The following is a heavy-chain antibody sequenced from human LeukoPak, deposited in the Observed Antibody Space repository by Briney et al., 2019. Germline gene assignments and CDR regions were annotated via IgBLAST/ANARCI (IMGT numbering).Heavy chain of an antibody. CDR2: INHSGST. J-gene: IGHJ4*03. CDR1: GGSFSGYY. CDR3: ARGGSFWGSYYPHNNKPFDY. V-gene: IGHV4-34*01. D-gene: IGHD3-10*01. Sequence: SETLSLTCAVYGGSFSGYYWSWIRQPPGKGLEWIGEINHSGSTNYNPSLKSRVTISVDTSKNQFSLKLSSVTAADTAVYYCARGGSFWGSYYPHNNKPFDYWGQGTTVTVSS.